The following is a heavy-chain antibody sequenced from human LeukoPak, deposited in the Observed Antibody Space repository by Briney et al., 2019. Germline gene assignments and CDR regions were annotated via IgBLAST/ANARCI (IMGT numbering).Heavy chain of an antibody. CDR2: INHSGST. D-gene: IGHD5-12*01. V-gene: IGHV4-34*01. Sequence: PSETLSLTCAVYGGSFSGYYWSWNRQPPGKGLEWIGEINHSGSTNYNPSLKSRVTISVDTSKNQFSLKLSSVTAADTAVYYCARGLPLATFFDYWGQGTLVTVSS. J-gene: IGHJ4*02. CDR3: ARGLPLATFFDY. CDR1: GGSFSGYY.